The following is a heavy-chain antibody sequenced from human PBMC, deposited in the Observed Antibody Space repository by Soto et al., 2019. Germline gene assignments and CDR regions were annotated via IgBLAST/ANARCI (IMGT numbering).Heavy chain of an antibody. CDR3: ARDCMPSYSNLELDWFDP. CDR2: IYYSGST. V-gene: IGHV4-31*03. J-gene: IGHJ5*02. D-gene: IGHD4-4*01. Sequence: PSETLSLTCTVSGGSIRSGGYYWSWIRQHPGKGLEWIGYIYYSGSTYYNPSLRSRVTLSIDTSKNQFSLKLSSVTAADTAVYYCARDCMPSYSNLELDWFDPWGQGTLVTAPQ. CDR1: GGSIRSGGYY.